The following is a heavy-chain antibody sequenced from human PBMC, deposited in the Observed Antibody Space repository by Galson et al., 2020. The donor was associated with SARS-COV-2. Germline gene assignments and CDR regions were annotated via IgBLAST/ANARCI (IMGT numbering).Heavy chain of an antibody. CDR3: ARILDY. V-gene: IGHV4-38-2*02. Sequence: SETLSLTCTVSGYSISSGYYWGWIRQPPGKGLEFIGSIYNSGTTYYNPSLRSRVTLSVDTSQNQFSLKLTSVTAADTAVYYCARILDYWGQGTRVTVPS. CDR1: GYSISSGYY. CDR2: IYNSGTT. J-gene: IGHJ4*02.